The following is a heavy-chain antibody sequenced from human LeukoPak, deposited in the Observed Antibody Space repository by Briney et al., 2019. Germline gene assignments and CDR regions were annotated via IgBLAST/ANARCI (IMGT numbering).Heavy chain of an antibody. CDR2: IYTSGST. Sequence: SETLSLTCTVSGGSISSYYWSWIRQPAGKGLEWIGRIYTSGSTNYNPSLKSRVTKSVDTSKNQFSLKLSSVTAADTAVYYCATTVTTNYYYGMDVWGQGTTVTVSS. CDR1: GGSISSYY. D-gene: IGHD4-17*01. V-gene: IGHV4-4*07. J-gene: IGHJ6*02. CDR3: ATTVTTNYYYGMDV.